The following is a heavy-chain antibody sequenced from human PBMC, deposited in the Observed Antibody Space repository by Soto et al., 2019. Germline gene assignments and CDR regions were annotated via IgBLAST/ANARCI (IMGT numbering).Heavy chain of an antibody. V-gene: IGHV1-69*05. J-gene: IGHJ6*02. CDR2: IIPIFDTA. CDR1: GSTFSSYA. CDR3: GIHDCIIAGYYCYYYGSMDG. Sequence: QVQLVQSGAEVKKPGTSVKVSCKTSGSTFSSYAISWVRQPPGRRLEWMGGIIPIFDTANYAQKVQGRVRITSDEATSTAYMERSSLRYEDTAVYFGGIHDCIIAGYYCYYYGSMDGWGQGTTVTVSS. D-gene: IGHD3-16*01.